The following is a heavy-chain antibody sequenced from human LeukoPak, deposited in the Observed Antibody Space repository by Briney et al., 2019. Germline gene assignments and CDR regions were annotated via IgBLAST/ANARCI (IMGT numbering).Heavy chain of an antibody. CDR3: ATVPRYRDAFDI. CDR1: GYTLTELS. D-gene: IGHD1-14*01. J-gene: IGHJ3*02. Sequence: ASVKVSCKVSGYTLTELSMHWVRQAPGKGLEWMGGFDPKDGETIYAQKFQGRVTMTEDTSTDTAYMELSSLRSEDTAVYYCATVPRYRDAFDIWGQGTMVTVSS. V-gene: IGHV1-24*01. CDR2: FDPKDGET.